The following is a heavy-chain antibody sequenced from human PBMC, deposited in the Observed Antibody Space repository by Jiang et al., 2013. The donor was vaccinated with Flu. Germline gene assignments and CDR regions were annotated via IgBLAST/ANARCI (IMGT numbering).Heavy chain of an antibody. Sequence: SLTCTVSSGSINSSSYYWGWIRQPPGKGLEWIGSIYYSGSTNYNPSLKSRVTISVDKSKNQFSLKLSSVTAADTAVYYCARDGSSGYTPLGTYFQHWGQGTLVTVSS. V-gene: IGHV4-39*07. CDR3: ARDGSSGYTPLGTYFQH. CDR2: IYYSGST. CDR1: SGSINSSSYY. J-gene: IGHJ1*01. D-gene: IGHD3-22*01.